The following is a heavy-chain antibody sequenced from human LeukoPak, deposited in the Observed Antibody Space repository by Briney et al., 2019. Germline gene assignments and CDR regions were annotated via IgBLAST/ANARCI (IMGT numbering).Heavy chain of an antibody. CDR3: ARSARSYGSDY. CDR1: GGSFSGYY. Sequence: PSETLSLTCAVYGGSFSGYYWSWIRQPPGKGLEWIGEINHSGSTNYNPSLKSRVTISVDTSENQFSLKLSSVTAADTAVYYCARSARSYGSDYWGQGTLVTVSS. J-gene: IGHJ4*02. D-gene: IGHD5-18*01. CDR2: INHSGST. V-gene: IGHV4-34*01.